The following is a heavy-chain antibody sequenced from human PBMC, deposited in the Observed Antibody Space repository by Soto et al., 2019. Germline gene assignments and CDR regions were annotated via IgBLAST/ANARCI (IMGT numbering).Heavy chain of an antibody. CDR2: IIPIFGTA. CDR1: GGTFSSYA. CDR3: ARDAPRGYVYGYQPHHYRLAV. Sequence: SVKVSCKASGGTFSSYAISWVRQAPGQGLEWMGGIIPIFGTANYAQKFQGRVTITADESTSTAYMELSSLRSEDTAVYYCARDAPRGYVYGYQPHHYRLAVWGQGTTVTVSS. D-gene: IGHD5-18*01. J-gene: IGHJ6*02. V-gene: IGHV1-69*13.